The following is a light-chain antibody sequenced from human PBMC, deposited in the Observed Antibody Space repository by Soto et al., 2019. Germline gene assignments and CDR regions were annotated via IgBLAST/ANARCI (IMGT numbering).Light chain of an antibody. CDR3: AAWDDSLNEYV. CDR2: GNN. V-gene: IGLV1-44*01. J-gene: IGLJ1*01. CDR1: RXNIGRNS. Sequence: QSVLTQAPPVSGTPGQRVTITCSGSRXNIGRNSVNWYQHLPGTAPKLLTHGNNHRPSGVPDRFSGSKSGTSASLAISGLQPEDEADYCCAAWDDSLNEYVFGDGTKVAVL.